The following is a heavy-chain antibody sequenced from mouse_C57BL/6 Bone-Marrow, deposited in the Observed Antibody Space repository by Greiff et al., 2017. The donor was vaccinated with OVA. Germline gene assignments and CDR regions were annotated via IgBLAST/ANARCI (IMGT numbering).Heavy chain of an antibody. CDR3: TTYGNHYYAMDY. V-gene: IGHV14-4*01. Sequence: EVKLQQSGAELVRPGASVKLSCTASGFNIKDDYMHWVKQRPEQGLEWIGWIDPENGDTEYASKFQGKATITADTSSNTAYLQLSSLTSEDTAVYYCTTYGNHYYAMDYWGQGTSVTVSS. CDR1: GFNIKDDY. CDR2: IDPENGDT. J-gene: IGHJ4*01. D-gene: IGHD2-1*01.